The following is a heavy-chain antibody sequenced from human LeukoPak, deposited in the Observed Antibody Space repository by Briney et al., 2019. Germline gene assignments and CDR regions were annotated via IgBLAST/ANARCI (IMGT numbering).Heavy chain of an antibody. CDR3: ASSSGYSSLDAFDI. Sequence: GASVKVSCKASGYTFSSYGISWVRQAPGQGLEWMGWISVYNGNTNYAQKLQGRVTMTTDTSTSTAYMELRSLRSDDTALYYCASSSGYSSLDAFDIWGQGTMVTVSS. J-gene: IGHJ3*02. CDR2: ISVYNGNT. V-gene: IGHV1-18*01. D-gene: IGHD5-18*01. CDR1: GYTFSSYG.